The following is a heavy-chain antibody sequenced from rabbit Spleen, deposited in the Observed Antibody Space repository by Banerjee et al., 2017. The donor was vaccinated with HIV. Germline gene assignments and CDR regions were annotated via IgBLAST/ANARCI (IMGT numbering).Heavy chain of an antibody. J-gene: IGHJ6*01. Sequence: QEQVEESGGRLVQPEGSLKLSCTASGFSFSNKAVMCWVRQAPGKGLEWISCIAGSSSGFTYSATWAKGRFTCSKTSSTTVTLQMTSLTVADTATYFCARDTGSSFSSYGMDLWGPGTLVTVS. V-gene: IGHV1S45*01. CDR3: ARDTGSSFSSYGMDL. CDR2: IAGSSSGFT. CDR1: GFSFSNKAV. D-gene: IGHD8-1*01.